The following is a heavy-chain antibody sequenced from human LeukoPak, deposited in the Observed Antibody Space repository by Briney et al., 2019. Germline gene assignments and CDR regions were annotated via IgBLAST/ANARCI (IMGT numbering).Heavy chain of an antibody. CDR3: ARFSVTTRLTTSYAFDI. Sequence: GGSLRLSCAASGFTFSSYTMNWVRQAPGKGLEWVSSISSSSSFIYYADSLRGRFTISRDNAKNSLFLQMISLRVEDTAVYYCARFSVTTRLTTSYAFDIWGQGTMVTVSS. D-gene: IGHD4-17*01. CDR1: GFTFSSYT. J-gene: IGHJ3*02. CDR2: ISSSSSFI. V-gene: IGHV3-21*01.